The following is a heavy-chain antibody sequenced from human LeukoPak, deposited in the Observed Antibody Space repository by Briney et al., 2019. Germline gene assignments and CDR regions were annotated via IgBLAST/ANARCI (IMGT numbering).Heavy chain of an antibody. Sequence: ASVKVSCKASGYTFTGYYMHWVRQASGQGLEWMGWINPNSGGTNYAQKFQGRVTMTRDTSISTAYMELSRLRSDDTAVYYCARVLHIAAASDAFDIWGQGTMVTVSS. CDR3: ARVLHIAAASDAFDI. CDR1: GYTFTGYY. D-gene: IGHD6-13*01. CDR2: INPNSGGT. J-gene: IGHJ3*02. V-gene: IGHV1-2*02.